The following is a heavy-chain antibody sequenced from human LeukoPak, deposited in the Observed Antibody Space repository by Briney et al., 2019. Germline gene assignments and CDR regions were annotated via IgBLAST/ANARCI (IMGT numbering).Heavy chain of an antibody. D-gene: IGHD2-15*01. V-gene: IGHV4-59*12. CDR2: IYYSGST. CDR3: ARDHAAFDY. CDR1: GGSISIYY. J-gene: IGHJ4*02. Sequence: SETLSLTCTVSGGSISIYYWSWIRQPPGKGLEWIGYIYYSGSTNYNPSLKSRVTISVDTSKNQFSLKLSSVTAADTAVYYCARDHAAFDYWGQGTLVTVSS.